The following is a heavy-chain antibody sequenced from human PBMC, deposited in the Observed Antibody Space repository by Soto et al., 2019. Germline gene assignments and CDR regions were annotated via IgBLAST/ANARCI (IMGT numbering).Heavy chain of an antibody. V-gene: IGHV3-33*01. Sequence: QVQLVESGGGVVQPGRSLRLSCAASGFTFSSYGMHWVRQAPGKGLEWVAVIWYDGSNKYYADSVKGRFTISRDNSKNMLYLQMNSLRAEETGVYYCARDYDSSGYPRYYFDYWGQGTLVTVSS. CDR2: IWYDGSNK. CDR1: GFTFSSYG. CDR3: ARDYDSSGYPRYYFDY. J-gene: IGHJ4*02. D-gene: IGHD3-22*01.